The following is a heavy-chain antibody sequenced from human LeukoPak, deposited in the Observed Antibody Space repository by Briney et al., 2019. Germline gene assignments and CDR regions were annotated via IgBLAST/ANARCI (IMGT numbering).Heavy chain of an antibody. D-gene: IGHD2-15*01. V-gene: IGHV3-23*01. CDR3: AKGRDGISYFQH. J-gene: IGHJ1*01. Sequence: GGSLRLSCAASEFTFSSYAMSWVRQAPGKGLEWVSAISGSGGSTYYADSVKGRFTISRDNSKNTLYLQMNSLRAEDTAVYYCAKGRDGISYFQHWGQGTLVTVSS. CDR1: EFTFSSYA. CDR2: ISGSGGST.